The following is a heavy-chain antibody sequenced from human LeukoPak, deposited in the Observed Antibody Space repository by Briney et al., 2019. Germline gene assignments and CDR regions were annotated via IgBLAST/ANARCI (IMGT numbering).Heavy chain of an antibody. V-gene: IGHV1-69*13. J-gene: IGHJ6*02. Sequence: ASVKVSCKASGGTFSSYAISWVRQAPGQGLEWMGGIIPIFGTANCAQKFQGRVTITADESTSTAYMELSSLRSEDTAVYYCARVHVDTATGYYYGMDVWGQGTTVTVSS. CDR1: GGTFSSYA. CDR3: ARVHVDTATGYYYGMDV. D-gene: IGHD5-18*01. CDR2: IIPIFGTA.